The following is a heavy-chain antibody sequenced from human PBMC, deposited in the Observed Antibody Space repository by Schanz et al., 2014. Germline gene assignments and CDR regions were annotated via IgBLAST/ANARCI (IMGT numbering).Heavy chain of an antibody. J-gene: IGHJ4*02. CDR3: ARDERDLPRSLFVF. CDR2: INNSGST. CDR1: GGSFSDYY. Sequence: QVQLQQWGAGLLKPSETLSLTCAVYGGSFSDYYWSWVRQSPGTGLEWIGEINNSGSTNYNPSLKSRVTISLHKSKSQFSLTLNAVTAADTAVYYCARDERDLPRSLFVFWGQGTLVTVSS. D-gene: IGHD2-2*01. V-gene: IGHV4-34*01.